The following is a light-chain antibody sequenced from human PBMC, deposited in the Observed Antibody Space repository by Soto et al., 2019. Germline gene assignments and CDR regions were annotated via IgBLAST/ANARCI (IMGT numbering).Light chain of an antibody. Sequence: EIVLTQSPGSLSLSPGQRATLSCRASQSVDTTFFAWYQKKPGQAPRLLIYGASKRATGIPDRFSGSGSGTDFTLIFSRLVPEDFAVYYCQQYMSSVTFGQGTKVEIK. J-gene: IGKJ1*01. CDR2: GAS. CDR3: QQYMSSVT. V-gene: IGKV3-20*01. CDR1: QSVDTTF.